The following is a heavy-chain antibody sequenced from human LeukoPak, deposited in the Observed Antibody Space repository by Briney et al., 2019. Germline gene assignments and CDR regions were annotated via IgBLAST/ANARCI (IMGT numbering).Heavy chain of an antibody. CDR2: INSDGSSR. J-gene: IGHJ4*02. CDR3: AQDYWGSYLH. Sequence: PGGSLRLSCAASGFTFSSYWMHWVRQAPGKGLVWVSGINSDGSSRRYADSVKGRFTISRDNSKNSLYLQLNSLRSEDTALYYCAQDYWGSYLHWGQGTLVTVSS. CDR1: GFTFSSYW. V-gene: IGHV3-74*01. D-gene: IGHD1-26*01.